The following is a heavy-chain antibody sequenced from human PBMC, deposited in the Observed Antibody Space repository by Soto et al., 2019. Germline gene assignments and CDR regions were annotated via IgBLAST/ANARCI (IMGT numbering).Heavy chain of an antibody. CDR3: ATTYGSGP. J-gene: IGHJ5*02. Sequence: GGSLRLSCAASVFTFIDAWMSWVRQAPGKGLEWVGRIKSKSDGGTTDYTAPVKGRFTISRDDSENTLYLQMHSLKTEDTAVYYCATTYGSGPWGQGTLVTVSS. D-gene: IGHD3-10*01. V-gene: IGHV3-15*01. CDR2: IKSKSDGGTT. CDR1: VFTFIDAW.